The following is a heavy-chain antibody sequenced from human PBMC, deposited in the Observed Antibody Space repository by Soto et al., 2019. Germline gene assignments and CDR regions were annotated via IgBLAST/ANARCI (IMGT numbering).Heavy chain of an antibody. Sequence: GASVKVSCKASGYTFTKYIIHWVRQAPGRRLEWMGWINAGNGNTNYAQKLQGRVTMTTDTSTSTAYMELRSLRSDDTAVYYCARDYGVVVVAATRPAGYYYGMDVWGPVTTVTVSS. V-gene: IGHV1-18*01. CDR3: ARDYGVVVVAATRPAGYYYGMDV. D-gene: IGHD2-15*01. J-gene: IGHJ6*02. CDR1: GYTFTKYI. CDR2: INAGNGNT.